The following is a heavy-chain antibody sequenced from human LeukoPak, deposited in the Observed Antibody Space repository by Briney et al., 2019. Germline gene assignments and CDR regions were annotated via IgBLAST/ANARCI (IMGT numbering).Heavy chain of an antibody. CDR1: GYTFTAYY. CDR2: INPNSGGT. J-gene: IGHJ4*02. D-gene: IGHD1-26*01. V-gene: IGHV1-2*02. CDR3: ARPVVGATNLGY. Sequence: ASVKVSCKASGYTFTAYYMYWVRQAPGQGLEWMGWINPNSGGTNYAQKFQGRVTMTRDTSISTAYMELSRLRSDDTAVYYCARPVVGATNLGYWGQGTLVTVSS.